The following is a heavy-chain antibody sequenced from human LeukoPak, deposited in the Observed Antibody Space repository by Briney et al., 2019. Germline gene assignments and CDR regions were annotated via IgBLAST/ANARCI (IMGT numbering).Heavy chain of an antibody. J-gene: IGHJ5*02. CDR1: SGSISTSNYY. V-gene: IGHV4-61*05. Sequence: SETLSLTCTVSSGSISTSNYYWGWVRQPPGKGLEWIGYIYYSGSTNYNPSLKSRVTISVDTSKNQFSLKLSSVTAADTAVYYCARFERLAWFDPWGQGTLVTVSS. CDR2: IYYSGST. CDR3: ARFERLAWFDP. D-gene: IGHD1-1*01.